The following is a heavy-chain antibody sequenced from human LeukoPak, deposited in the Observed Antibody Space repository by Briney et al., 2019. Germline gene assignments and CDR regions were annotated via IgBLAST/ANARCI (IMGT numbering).Heavy chain of an antibody. CDR2: ISSSGSTI. CDR3: ARDATTYYYDSSAQSDAFDI. V-gene: IGHV3-11*04. D-gene: IGHD3-22*01. J-gene: IGHJ3*02. CDR1: GFTFSDYY. Sequence: GGSLRLSCAASGFTFSDYYMSWIRQAPGKGLEWVSYISSSGSTIYYADSVKGRFTISRDNAKNSLYLQMNSLRAEDTAVYYCARDATTYYYDSSAQSDAFDIWGQGTMVTVSS.